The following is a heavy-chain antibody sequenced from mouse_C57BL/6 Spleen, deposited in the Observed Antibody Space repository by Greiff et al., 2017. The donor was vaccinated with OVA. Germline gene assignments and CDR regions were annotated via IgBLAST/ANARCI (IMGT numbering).Heavy chain of an antibody. V-gene: IGHV1-72*01. J-gene: IGHJ4*01. CDR3: ARSAFTTVAPYAMDY. CDR1: GYTFTSYW. Sequence: VQLQQPGAELVKPGASVKLSCKASGYTFTSYWMHWVKQRPGRGLEWIGRIDPNSGGTKYNEKFKSKATLTVDKPSSTAYMQLSSLTSEDSAVYYCARSAFTTVAPYAMDYWGQGTSVTVSS. D-gene: IGHD1-1*01. CDR2: IDPNSGGT.